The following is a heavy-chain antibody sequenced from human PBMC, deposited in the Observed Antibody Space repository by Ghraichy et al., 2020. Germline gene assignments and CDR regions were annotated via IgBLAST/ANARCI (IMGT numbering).Heavy chain of an antibody. V-gene: IGHV3-23*01. CDR3: AKYPSPSWMPFYYYGMDV. D-gene: IGHD5-12*01. CDR2: ISGSGGST. Sequence: GGSLRLSCAASGFTFSSYAMSWVRQAPGKGLEWVSAISGSGGSTYYADSVKGRFTISRDNSKNTLYLQMNSLRAEDTAVYYCAKYPSPSWMPFYYYGMDVWGQGTTVTVSS. J-gene: IGHJ6*02. CDR1: GFTFSSYA.